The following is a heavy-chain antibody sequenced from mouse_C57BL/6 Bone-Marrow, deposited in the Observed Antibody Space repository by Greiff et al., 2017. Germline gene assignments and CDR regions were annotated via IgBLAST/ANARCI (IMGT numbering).Heavy chain of an antibody. Sequence: VQLQQPGAELVKPGASVKMSCKASGYTFTSYWITWVKQRPGPGLEWIGDIYPTSGRTNYNEKFKSKAILTVDTSSNTAYMQLRRLTSEDSSVFNSARSGPLGRSFDYWGQGTTLTVSS. D-gene: IGHD4-1*01. CDR1: GYTFTSYW. CDR3: ARSGPLGRSFDY. CDR2: IYPTSGRT. J-gene: IGHJ2*01. V-gene: IGHV1-55*01.